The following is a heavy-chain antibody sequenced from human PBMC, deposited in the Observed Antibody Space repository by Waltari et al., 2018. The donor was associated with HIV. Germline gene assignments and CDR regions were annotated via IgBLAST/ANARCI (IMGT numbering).Heavy chain of an antibody. V-gene: IGHV3-21*02. CDR2: ISSSGNFK. CDR3: ARDSRGSTWSLNWFDP. CDR1: GFIFNGSR. J-gene: IGHJ5*02. D-gene: IGHD6-6*01. Sequence: EVPLVESGGGPVKPGESLRLSWVTSGFIFNGSRMNWVRPAPGKGPEWVSSISSSGNFKHYADSVKGRFTISRDNAENSLYLLMNGLRAEDTAIYYCARDSRGSTWSLNWFDPWGQGTLVTVSS.